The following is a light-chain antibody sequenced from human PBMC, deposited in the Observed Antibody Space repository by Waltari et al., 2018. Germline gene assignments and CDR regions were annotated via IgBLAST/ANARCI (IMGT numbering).Light chain of an antibody. Sequence: QLVLPQSPSASASLGASVKLTCTLSSGHSSNVIAWLPQQPEKGPRYLMKVNSDGSHSKGDEIPDRFSGSTSGAERYLTISSVQPEDEADYYCQTGGHGTWVFGGGTKLTVL. V-gene: IGLV4-69*01. CDR1: SGHSSNV. J-gene: IGLJ3*02. CDR2: VNSDGSH. CDR3: QTGGHGTWV.